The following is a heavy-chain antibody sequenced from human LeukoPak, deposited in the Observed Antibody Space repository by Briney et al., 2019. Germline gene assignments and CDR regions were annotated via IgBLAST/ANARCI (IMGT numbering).Heavy chain of an antibody. J-gene: IGHJ5*02. V-gene: IGHV5-51*01. D-gene: IGHD3-3*01. CDR3: ARLGGVVMNNWFDP. CDR1: GYTFATYW. Sequence: GESLKISCKGSGYTFATYWIGWVRQMPGKGLEWMGIIFPGDSDTRYSPSFQGQVTISADTSISISFLQWSCLKASDTAMYYCARLGGVVMNNWFDPWGQGTLVTVSS. CDR2: IFPGDSDT.